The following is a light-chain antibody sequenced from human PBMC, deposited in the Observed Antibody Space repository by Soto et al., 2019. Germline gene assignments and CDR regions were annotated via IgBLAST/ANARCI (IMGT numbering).Light chain of an antibody. Sequence: QSALTQPPSASGSPGQSVTISCTGTSSDVGGYNYVSWFQQHPGKAPKLMIDEVSKRPSGVPERFSGSKSGNTASLTVSGLQAEDEADYYCTSYAGSNSWVFGGGTKLTVL. CDR3: TSYAGSNSWV. J-gene: IGLJ2*01. CDR1: SSDVGGYNY. V-gene: IGLV2-8*01. CDR2: EVS.